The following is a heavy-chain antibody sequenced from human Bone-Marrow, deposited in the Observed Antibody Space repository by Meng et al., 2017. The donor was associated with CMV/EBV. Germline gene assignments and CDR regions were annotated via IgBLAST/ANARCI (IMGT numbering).Heavy chain of an antibody. V-gene: IGHV1-18*04. D-gene: IGHD6-19*01. CDR2: ISGDRDDT. CDR3: VRDTSLRVTGWYPGGY. J-gene: IGHJ4*02. CDR1: GYTFTGHG. Sequence: ASVKVSCKTTGYTFTGHGINWVRQAPGQRPAWMGWISGDRDDTDYAPRFQGRFTVTKDTFTRSAYMELRCLKFDDTAVNYCVRDTSLRVTGWYPGGYWGQGTLVTVSS.